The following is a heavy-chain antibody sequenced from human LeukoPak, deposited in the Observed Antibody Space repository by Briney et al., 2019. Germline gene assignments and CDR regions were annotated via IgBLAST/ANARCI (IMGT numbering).Heavy chain of an antibody. CDR2: IAHHGSNK. Sequence: PGGSLRLSCAASGFTFSSHAMHWVRQGPGKGLEWVAYIAHHGSNKYYADSVKGRFTISRDNSKRTLYLQMNNLRADDTAVYYCAKDGSWSCTDWGQGALVTVSS. D-gene: IGHD2-8*02. J-gene: IGHJ4*02. CDR3: AKDGSWSCTD. V-gene: IGHV3-30*02. CDR1: GFTFSSHA.